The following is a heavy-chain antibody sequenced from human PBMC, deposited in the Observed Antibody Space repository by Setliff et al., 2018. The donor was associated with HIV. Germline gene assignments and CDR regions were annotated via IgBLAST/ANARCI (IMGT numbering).Heavy chain of an antibody. J-gene: IGHJ4*02. D-gene: IGHD6-13*01. V-gene: IGHV4-39*01. Sequence: SETLSLTCTVSGGSISNSRYYWSWIRQPPGKGLEWIGSIYYSGSTYYNPSLKSRVTISVDTSKNQFSLKLSSVTAADAAVYYCARGRRSSSWYVYHWGQGTLVTVSS. CDR3: ARGRRSSSWYVYH. CDR2: IYYSGST. CDR1: GGSISNSRYY.